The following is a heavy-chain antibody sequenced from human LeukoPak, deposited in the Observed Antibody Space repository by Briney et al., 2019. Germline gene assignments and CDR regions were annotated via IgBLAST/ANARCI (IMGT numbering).Heavy chain of an antibody. Sequence: GGSLRLSCAASGFTFSSYGMHWVRQAPGKGLEWAAFTRYDGSDQQYADSVKGRFTISRDNSNNTLYLQMNSLRAEDTAVYYCAREGRGWFGELVRSPYGMDVWGQGTTVTVSS. CDR1: GFTFSSYG. CDR2: TRYDGSDQ. D-gene: IGHD3-10*01. V-gene: IGHV3-30*02. CDR3: AREGRGWFGELVRSPYGMDV. J-gene: IGHJ6*02.